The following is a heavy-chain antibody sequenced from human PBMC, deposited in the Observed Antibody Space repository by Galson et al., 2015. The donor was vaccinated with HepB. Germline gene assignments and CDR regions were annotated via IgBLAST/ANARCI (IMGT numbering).Heavy chain of an antibody. J-gene: IGHJ6*02. CDR2: ISWNSGSI. CDR3: AKELVVAATQSYYYYGMDV. CDR1: GFTFDDYA. D-gene: IGHD2-15*01. Sequence: SLRLSCAASGFTFDDYAMHWVRQAPGKGLEWVSGISWNSGSIGYADSVKGRFTNSRDNAKNSLYLQMNSLRAEDTALYYCAKELVVAATQSYYYYGMDVWGQGTTVTVSS. V-gene: IGHV3-9*01.